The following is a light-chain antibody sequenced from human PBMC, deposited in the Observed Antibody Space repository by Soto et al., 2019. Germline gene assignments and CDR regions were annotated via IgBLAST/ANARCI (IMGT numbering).Light chain of an antibody. V-gene: IGKV3-20*01. J-gene: IGKJ2*01. CDR1: ENVNSKY. CDR3: QQYSGSPYT. CDR2: GAS. Sequence: EIVLTQSPGTLSLSPGETATLSCRARENVNSKYLAWYQQKPGQAPRLLIYGASSRATGIPDRFSGSGSGTDFTLTISRLEPEDFAVYYCQQYSGSPYTFGQGTKLEI.